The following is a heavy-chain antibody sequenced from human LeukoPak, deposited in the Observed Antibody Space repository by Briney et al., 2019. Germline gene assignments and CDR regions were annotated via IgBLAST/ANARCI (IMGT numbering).Heavy chain of an antibody. CDR1: GGSISSSGYY. Sequence: SETLSLTCTVSGGSISSSGYYWGWIRQPPGKGLEWIGSIYYSGSTYYNPSLKSRVTISVDTSKNQFSLKLSSVTAADTAVYYCASCGYSSYGTIGYYFDYWGQGTLVTVSS. D-gene: IGHD5-12*01. CDR3: ASCGYSSYGTIGYYFDY. V-gene: IGHV4-39*01. J-gene: IGHJ4*02. CDR2: IYYSGST.